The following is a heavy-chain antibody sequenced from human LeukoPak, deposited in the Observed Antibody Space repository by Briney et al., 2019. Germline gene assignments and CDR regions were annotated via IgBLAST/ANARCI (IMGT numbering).Heavy chain of an antibody. CDR1: GFTVSSNY. CDR3: AKGAGDTAYYFDF. Sequence: GGSLRLSCTASGFTVSSNYMSWVRQAPGKGLEWVSGIRVSGSTYYPDSVTGRFTISRDNSENTLYLQMSGLRAEDTAIYYCAKGAGDTAYYFDFWGQGVLVTVSS. D-gene: IGHD7-27*01. V-gene: IGHV3-53*01. J-gene: IGHJ4*02. CDR2: IRVSGST.